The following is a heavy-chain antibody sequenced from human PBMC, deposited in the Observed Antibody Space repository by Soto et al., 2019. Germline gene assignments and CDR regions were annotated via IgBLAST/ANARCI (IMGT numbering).Heavy chain of an antibody. CDR1: GFTFTDYP. D-gene: IGHD2-15*01. CDR2: ISSSGSTI. J-gene: IGHJ6*02. V-gene: IGHV3-48*04. Sequence: PGGSLRLSCVVSGFTFTDYPMTWVRQGPGKGLEWVSSISSSGSTIYYADSVKGRFTISRDNAKNSLYLQMNSLRAEDTAVYYCARDRISRWYYYYGMDVWGQGTTVTVSS. CDR3: ARDRISRWYYYYGMDV.